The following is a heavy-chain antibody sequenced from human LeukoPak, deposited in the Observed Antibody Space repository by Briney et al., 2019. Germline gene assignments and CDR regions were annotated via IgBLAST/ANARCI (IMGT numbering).Heavy chain of an antibody. V-gene: IGHV3-48*04. CDR3: VLNYGSGSYYLPL. CDR2: ISSSPSTI. CDR1: GFTFSSYS. Sequence: LPGGSLRLSCAASGFTFSSYSMNWVRQAPGKGLEWVSFISSSPSTIYYADSVKGRFTISRDNAKNSLYLQMNSLRAEDTAVYYCVLNYGSGSYYLPLWGQGTLVTVSS. D-gene: IGHD3-10*01. J-gene: IGHJ4*02.